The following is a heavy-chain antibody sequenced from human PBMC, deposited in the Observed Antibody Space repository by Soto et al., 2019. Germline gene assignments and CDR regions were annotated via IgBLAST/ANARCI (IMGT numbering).Heavy chain of an antibody. CDR1: GFTFSSYA. CDR2: ISGSGGNT. CDR3: AMLNSGSYSYHGMDV. D-gene: IGHD1-26*01. Sequence: EVQLLESGGDLVQPGGSLRLSCAASGFTFSSYAMNWVRQAPGKGPEWVSAISGSGGNTFYADSVKGRFTISRDNSKNTLFLQMHSLRAEDTAIYYCAMLNSGSYSYHGMDVWGQGTTVTVSS. V-gene: IGHV3-23*01. J-gene: IGHJ6*02.